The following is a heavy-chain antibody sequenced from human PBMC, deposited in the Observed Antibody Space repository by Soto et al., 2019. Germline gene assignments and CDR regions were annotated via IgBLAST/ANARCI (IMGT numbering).Heavy chain of an antibody. D-gene: IGHD5-18*01. V-gene: IGHV4-31*03. J-gene: IGHJ4*02. CDR3: ARVGNVDTAMVNDY. CDR2: IYYSGST. Sequence: QVQLQESGPGLVKPSQTLSLTCTVSGGSISSGGYYWSWIRQHPGKGLEWIGYIYYSGSTYYNPSLKRRGTRSVDPSKNQFSLKLSSVTAADTAVYYCARVGNVDTAMVNDYWGQGTLVTVSS. CDR1: GGSISSGGYY.